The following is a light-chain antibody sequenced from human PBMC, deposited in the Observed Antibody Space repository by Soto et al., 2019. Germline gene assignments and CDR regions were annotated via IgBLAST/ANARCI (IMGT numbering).Light chain of an antibody. CDR2: DVT. J-gene: IGLJ2*01. CDR1: SSDVGGYNF. Sequence: QSALTQPPSASGSPGQSVTISCTGASSDVGGYNFVSWYQHHPGKAPRLMIYDVTQRPSGVPDRFSGSKSGYTASLTVSGLQVDDEAYYYCSSYAGSSSPVAFGGGTKLTVL. V-gene: IGLV2-8*01. CDR3: SSYAGSSSPVA.